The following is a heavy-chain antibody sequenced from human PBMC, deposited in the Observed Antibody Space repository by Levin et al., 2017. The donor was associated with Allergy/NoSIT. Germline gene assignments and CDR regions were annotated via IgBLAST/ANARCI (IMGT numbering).Heavy chain of an antibody. Sequence: HGESLKISCAASGFAFSDSALHWVRQASGTGLEWVGRIRSKANNYATAYTASVKGRFTISRDDSKDTAHLQMSSLKTDDTAVYYCHVPPDVWGRGTTVTVSS. CDR1: GFAFSDSA. CDR2: IRSKANNYAT. J-gene: IGHJ6*04. D-gene: IGHD6-6*01. CDR3: HVPPDV. V-gene: IGHV3-73*01.